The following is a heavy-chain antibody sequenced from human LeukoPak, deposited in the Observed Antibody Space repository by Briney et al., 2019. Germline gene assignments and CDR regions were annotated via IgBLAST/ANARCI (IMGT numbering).Heavy chain of an antibody. CDR2: ISSSGSTI. CDR1: GFTFSSYE. D-gene: IGHD2-2*01. V-gene: IGHV3-48*03. CDR3: AREGCSSTSCYDP. Sequence: GGSLRLSCAASGFTFSSYEMNWVRQAPGKGLEWVSYISSSGSTIYYEDSVKGRFTISRDNAKNSLYLQMNSLRAEDTAVYYCAREGCSSTSCYDPWGQGTLVTVSS. J-gene: IGHJ5*02.